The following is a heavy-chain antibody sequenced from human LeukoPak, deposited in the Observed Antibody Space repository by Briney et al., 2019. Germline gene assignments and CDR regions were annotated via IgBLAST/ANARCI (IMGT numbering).Heavy chain of an antibody. CDR2: ISGSGGST. CDR1: GFTFSSYA. D-gene: IGHD3-3*01. V-gene: IGHV3-23*01. Sequence: GGSLRLSCAASGFTFSSYAMSWVRQAPGKGLEWVSAISGSGGSTYYADSVKGRFTISRDNSKYTLYLQMNSLRAEDTAVYYCAKTGAITIFGVESSPYYYYYGMGVWGQGTTVTVSS. J-gene: IGHJ6*02. CDR3: AKTGAITIFGVESSPYYYYYGMGV.